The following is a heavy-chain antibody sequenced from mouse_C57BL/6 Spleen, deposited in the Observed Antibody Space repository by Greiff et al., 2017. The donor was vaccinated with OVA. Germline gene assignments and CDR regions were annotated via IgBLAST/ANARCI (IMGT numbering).Heavy chain of an antibody. Sequence: QVQLQQSGAELVRPGASVTLSCKASGYTFTDYEMHWVKQTPVHGLEWIGAIDPETGGTAYNQKFKGKDILTADKSSSTAYMELRSLTSEDSAVYYCTREKDFDYWGQGTTLTVSS. V-gene: IGHV1-15*01. CDR1: GYTFTDYE. CDR3: TREKDFDY. CDR2: IDPETGGT. J-gene: IGHJ2*01.